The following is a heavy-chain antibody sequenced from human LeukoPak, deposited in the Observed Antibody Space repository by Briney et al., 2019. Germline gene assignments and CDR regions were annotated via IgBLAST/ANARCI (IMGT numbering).Heavy chain of an antibody. J-gene: IGHJ3*02. V-gene: IGHV3-33*01. D-gene: IGHD6-19*01. CDR3: ARDFPQPSSGWFENPGAAFDI. CDR2: IWYDGSNK. CDR1: GFTFSTYG. Sequence: GRSLRLSCAASGFTFSTYGMHWVRQAPGKGLEWVAVIWYDGSNKYADSVKGRFTISRDNSKNTLYLQMNSLRAEDTAVYYCARDFPQPSSGWFENPGAAFDIWGQGTMVTVSS.